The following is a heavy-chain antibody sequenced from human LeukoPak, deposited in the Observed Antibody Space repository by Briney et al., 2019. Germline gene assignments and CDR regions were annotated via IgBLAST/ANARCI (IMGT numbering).Heavy chain of an antibody. V-gene: IGHV3-7*05. J-gene: IGHJ4*02. CDR2: IKQDGSEK. D-gene: IGHD1-20*01. CDR3: ARDQLRNWSLGY. Sequence: GGSLRLSCAASGFTFSSYWMSWVRQAPGKGLEWVANIKQDGSEKYYVDSVKGRFTISRDNAKNSLYLRMNSLSAEGTAVYYCARDQLRNWSLGYWGQGTLVTVSS. CDR1: GFTFSSYW.